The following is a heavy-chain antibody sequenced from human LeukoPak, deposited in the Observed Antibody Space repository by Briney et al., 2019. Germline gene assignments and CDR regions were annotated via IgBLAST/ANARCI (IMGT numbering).Heavy chain of an antibody. V-gene: IGHV3-23*01. CDR3: AKETELTVSALFDH. Sequence: PGGSLRLSCAASGFTFNNYAMSWVRQAPGKGLEWVSAISGSGGSTFYADSVRGRFTISRDSSKNTLFLQVNSLRAEDTAVYYCAKETELTVSALFDHWGQGTLVTVSS. CDR2: ISGSGGST. J-gene: IGHJ4*02. CDR1: GFTFNNYA. D-gene: IGHD2-21*02.